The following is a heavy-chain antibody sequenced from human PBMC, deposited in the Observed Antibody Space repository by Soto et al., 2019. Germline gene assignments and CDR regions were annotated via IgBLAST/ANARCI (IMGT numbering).Heavy chain of an antibody. J-gene: IGHJ5*02. CDR2: INHSGST. V-gene: IGHV4-34*01. CDR1: GGSFSGYY. CDR3: AREAQLNWFDP. D-gene: IGHD3-10*01. Sequence: SETLSLTCAVYGGSFSGYYWSWIRQPPGKGLEWIGEINHSGSTNYNPSLKSRVTISVDTSKNQFSLKLSSVTAADTAVYYCAREAQLNWFDPWGQGTLVTVSA.